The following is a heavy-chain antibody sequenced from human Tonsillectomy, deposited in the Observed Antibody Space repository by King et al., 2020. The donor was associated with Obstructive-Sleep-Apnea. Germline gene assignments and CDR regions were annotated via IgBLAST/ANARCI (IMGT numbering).Heavy chain of an antibody. CDR3: ARGLGLGLRWLQNRAHYFDF. J-gene: IGHJ4*02. Sequence: VQLVESGTEVKKPGASVKVSCKASGYTFTNYYIHWVRQAPGQGLEWMGIINPYSGDTTYAQKFQGRVTMTRDTSTSTVYMEMSSLRSDDTAVYYCARGLGLGLRWLQNRAHYFDFWGQGTLVTVTS. CDR2: INPYSGDT. D-gene: IGHD4-23*01. CDR1: GYTFTNYY. V-gene: IGHV1-46*01.